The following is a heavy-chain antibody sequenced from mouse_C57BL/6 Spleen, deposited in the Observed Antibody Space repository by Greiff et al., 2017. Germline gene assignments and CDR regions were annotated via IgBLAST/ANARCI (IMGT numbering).Heavy chain of an antibody. CDR3: AREDYDDDAVDY. Sequence: QVQLQQPGAELVKPGASVKMSCKASGYTFTSYWITWVKQRPGQGLEWIGDIYPGSGSTNYNEKFKSKATLTVDTSSSTAYMQLSSLTSEDSAVYYCAREDYDDDAVDYWGQGTTLTVSS. CDR1: GYTFTSYW. V-gene: IGHV1-55*01. D-gene: IGHD2-4*01. CDR2: IYPGSGST. J-gene: IGHJ2*01.